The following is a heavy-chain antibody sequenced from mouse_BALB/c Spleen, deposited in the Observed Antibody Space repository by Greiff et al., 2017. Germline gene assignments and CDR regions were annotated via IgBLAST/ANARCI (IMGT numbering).Heavy chain of an antibody. Sequence: EVKVVESGPSLVKPSQTLSLTCSVTGDSITSGYWNWIRKFPGNKLEYMGYISYSGSTYYNPSLKSRISITRDTSKNQYYLQLNSVTTEDTATYYCARYLWYGGAMDYWGQGTSVTVSS. V-gene: IGHV3-8*02. CDR1: GDSITSGY. CDR2: ISYSGST. D-gene: IGHD2-1*01. J-gene: IGHJ4*01. CDR3: ARYLWYGGAMDY.